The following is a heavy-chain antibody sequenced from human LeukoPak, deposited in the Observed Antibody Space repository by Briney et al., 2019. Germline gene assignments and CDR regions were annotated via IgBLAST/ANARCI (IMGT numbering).Heavy chain of an antibody. J-gene: IGHJ5*02. V-gene: IGHV1-69*05. CDR1: GGTFSSYA. CDR2: IIPIFGTA. Sequence: SVKVSCKASGGTFSSYAISWVRQAPGQGLEWMGGIIPIFGTANYAQKFQGRVMITTDESTSSAYMELSSLRSEDTAVYYCARVAPHYDFWSGYSSGGRHNWFDPWGQEPWSPSPQ. D-gene: IGHD3-3*01. CDR3: ARVAPHYDFWSGYSSGGRHNWFDP.